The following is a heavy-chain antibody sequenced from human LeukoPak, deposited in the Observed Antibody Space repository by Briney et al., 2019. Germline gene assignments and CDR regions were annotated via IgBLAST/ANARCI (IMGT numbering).Heavy chain of an antibody. CDR3: ARLNKGSSSWYWGYNWFDP. V-gene: IGHV1-69*05. J-gene: IGHJ5*02. Sequence: PVKVSCKASGGTFSSYAISWVRQAPGQGLEWMGGIIPIFGTANYAQKFQGRVTITTDESTSTAYMELSSLRSEDTAVYYCARLNKGSSSWYWGYNWFDPWGQGTLVTVSS. CDR1: GGTFSSYA. CDR2: IIPIFGTA. D-gene: IGHD6-13*01.